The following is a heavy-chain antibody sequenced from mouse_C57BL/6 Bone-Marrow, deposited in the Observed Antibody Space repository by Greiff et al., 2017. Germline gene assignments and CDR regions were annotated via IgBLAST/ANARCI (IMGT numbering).Heavy chain of an antibody. CDR2: ISNLAYSI. CDR1: GFTFSDYG. CDR3: AREGNWDNYAMDD. D-gene: IGHD4-1*01. Sequence: EVQLVESGGGLVQPGGSLKLSCAASGFTFSDYGMAWVRQAPRKGPEWVAFISNLAYSIYYADTVTGRFTISRENAKNTLYLEMSSLRSEDTAMYYCAREGNWDNYAMDDWGQGTSVTVSS. V-gene: IGHV5-15*01. J-gene: IGHJ4*01.